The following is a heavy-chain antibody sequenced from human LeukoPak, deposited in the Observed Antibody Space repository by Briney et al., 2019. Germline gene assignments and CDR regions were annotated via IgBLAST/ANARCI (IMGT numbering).Heavy chain of an antibody. CDR2: INPNSGGT. Sequence: ASVTVSYKTSGYTFPDYYLHWVRQAPGQGLEWMGWINPNSGGTSSAQKFQGRVTMTRDTSIATVYMEVTWLTSDDTAIYYCARADRLDGDPYLIGPRGQGTLVTVSS. CDR3: ARADRLDGDPYLIGP. J-gene: IGHJ4*02. V-gene: IGHV1-2*02. D-gene: IGHD2-21*01. CDR1: GYTFPDYY.